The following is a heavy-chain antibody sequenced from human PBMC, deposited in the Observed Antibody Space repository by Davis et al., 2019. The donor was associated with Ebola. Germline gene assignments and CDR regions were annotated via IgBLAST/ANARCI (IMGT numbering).Heavy chain of an antibody. D-gene: IGHD5-12*01. Sequence: GESPKISCAASGFSFSSFAMSWLRQTPGKGLEWVSDIRSGGGNTRDIDSVKGRFTISRDNAKNSLYLQMNSLRAEDTAVYYCARGAGHSGYVLPRDYWGQGTLVTVSS. V-gene: IGHV3-21*01. J-gene: IGHJ4*02. CDR2: IRSGGGNT. CDR1: GFSFSSFA. CDR3: ARGAGHSGYVLPRDY.